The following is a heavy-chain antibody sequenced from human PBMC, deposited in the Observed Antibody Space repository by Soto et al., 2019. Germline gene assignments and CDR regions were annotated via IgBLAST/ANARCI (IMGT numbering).Heavy chain of an antibody. J-gene: IGHJ4*02. V-gene: IGHV1-18*01. CDR1: GYTFTTYG. CDR3: ARGPTDYYDNSGNYFLDY. D-gene: IGHD3-22*01. CDR2: ISTYNGNT. Sequence: QVQLVQSGAEVKKPGASVKVSCKASGYTFTTYGMSWVRQAPGQGLDWMGWISTYNGNTKYAERLQGRVTMTTDTTTSTAYMELRSLRSDDTAVYYCARGPTDYYDNSGNYFLDYWGQGTLATVSS.